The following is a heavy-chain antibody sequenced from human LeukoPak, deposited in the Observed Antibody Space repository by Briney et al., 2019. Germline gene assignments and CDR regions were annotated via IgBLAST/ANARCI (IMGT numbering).Heavy chain of an antibody. CDR2: IRSKANSYAT. CDR3: TRQFIAARPVYYYYYMDV. J-gene: IGHJ6*03. Sequence: GGSLRLSCAASGFTFSGSAMHWVRPASGKGLEGVGRIRSKANSYATAYAASVKGRFTISRDDSKNTAYLQMNSLKTEDTAVYYCTRQFIAARPVYYYYYMDVWGKGTTVTVSS. CDR1: GFTFSGSA. V-gene: IGHV3-73*01. D-gene: IGHD6-6*01.